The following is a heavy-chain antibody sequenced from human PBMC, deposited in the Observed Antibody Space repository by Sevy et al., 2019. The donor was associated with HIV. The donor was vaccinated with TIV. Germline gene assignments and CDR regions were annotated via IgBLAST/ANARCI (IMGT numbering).Heavy chain of an antibody. V-gene: IGHV3-23*01. CDR2: ISGSALTT. J-gene: IGHJ6*02. CDR1: GFTFDSYA. Sequence: GGSLRLSCAASGFTFDSYAMNWVRQAPGKGLEWVSAISGSALTTYYAGSVKGRFTISRDNSKNTLYLQMNSLRAEDTAIYYCAKDVDCTPGRMDVWGQGTTVTVSS. CDR3: AKDVDCTPGRMDV. D-gene: IGHD3-9*01.